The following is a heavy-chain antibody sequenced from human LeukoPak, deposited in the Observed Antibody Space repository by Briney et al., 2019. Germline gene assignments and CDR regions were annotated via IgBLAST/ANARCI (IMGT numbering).Heavy chain of an antibody. V-gene: IGHV4-31*03. CDR2: IYYSGST. CDR1: GGSISSGGYY. CDR3: ARDPSPGPIDY. J-gene: IGHJ4*02. D-gene: IGHD2-2*01. Sequence: NPSQTLPLTCTVSGGSISSGGYYWSWIRQHPGKGLEWIGYIYYSGSTYYNPSLKSRVTISVDTSKNQFSLKLSSVTAADTAVYYCARDPSPGPIDYWGQGTLVTVSS.